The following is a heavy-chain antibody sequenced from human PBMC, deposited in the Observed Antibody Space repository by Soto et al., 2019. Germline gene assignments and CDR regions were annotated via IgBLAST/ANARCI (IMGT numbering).Heavy chain of an antibody. CDR3: ARFTVTLDY. V-gene: IGHV4-59*08. CDR1: GGSISSYY. J-gene: IGHJ4*02. D-gene: IGHD4-17*01. Sequence: QVQLQESGPGLVKPSETLSLTCTVSGGSISSYYWSWIRQPPGKGLEWIGYIYYSGSTNYNPSLKSRVTISVDTSKNQFSLKLSSVTAADTAVYYCARFTVTLDYWGQGTLVTVSS. CDR2: IYYSGST.